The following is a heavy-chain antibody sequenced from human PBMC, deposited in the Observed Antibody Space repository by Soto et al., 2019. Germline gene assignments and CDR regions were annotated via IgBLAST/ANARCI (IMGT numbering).Heavy chain of an antibody. CDR1: GYAFTNYA. CDR3: SREGGNIGTSDY. Sequence: QVQMVQSGPEVKKPGASVKVSCKASGYAFTNYAVTWVRQAPGQGLEWMGWISPYNDNSYCAQKFQGRVTTTTETSSTTAFLELRRLTSDDTAVYYCSREGGNIGTSDYWGQGTPVSVSS. J-gene: IGHJ4*02. CDR2: ISPYNDNS. D-gene: IGHD1-26*01. V-gene: IGHV1-18*01.